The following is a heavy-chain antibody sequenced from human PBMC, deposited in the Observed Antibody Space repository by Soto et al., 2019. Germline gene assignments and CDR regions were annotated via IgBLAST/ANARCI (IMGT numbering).Heavy chain of an antibody. V-gene: IGHV3-23*01. Sequence: EVQLLESGGGLVQPGRSLRLSCAASGFTFNSYAMSWVRQAPGKGLEWVSGISASGGSTYYADSVKGRFTISRDNSKNTLYLQMNSLRAEDTAVYYCAKLDHYDFWSGYQTPDFDYWGQGTLVTVSS. D-gene: IGHD3-3*01. J-gene: IGHJ4*02. CDR2: ISASGGST. CDR3: AKLDHYDFWSGYQTPDFDY. CDR1: GFTFNSYA.